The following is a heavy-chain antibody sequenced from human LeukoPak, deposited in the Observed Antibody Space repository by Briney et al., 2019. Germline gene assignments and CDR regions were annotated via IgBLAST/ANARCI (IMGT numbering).Heavy chain of an antibody. CDR1: GFTFSSYA. V-gene: IGHV3-23*01. CDR3: ARDPEYYDFWSGYLSYFDY. CDR2: ISGSGGST. Sequence: PGGSLRLSCAASGFTFSSYAMSWVRQAPGKGLEWVSAISGSGGSTYYADSVKGRFTISRDNSKNTLYLQMNSLRAEDTAVYYCARDPEYYDFWSGYLSYFDYWGQGTLVTVSS. J-gene: IGHJ4*02. D-gene: IGHD3-3*01.